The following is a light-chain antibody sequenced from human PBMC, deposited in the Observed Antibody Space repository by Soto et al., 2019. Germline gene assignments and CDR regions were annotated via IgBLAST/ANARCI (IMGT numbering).Light chain of an antibody. Sequence: EIVMTQSPATLSVSPGERATLSCRASQSVSSNLAWYQQKPGQAPRLLIYGSSTRSTGIPARFSGSGSGTEFNLTISSLQSEDFAVYYCQQYNNGPPWPVGQGTKVEIK. V-gene: IGKV3-15*01. J-gene: IGKJ1*01. CDR3: QQYNNGPPWP. CDR2: GSS. CDR1: QSVSSN.